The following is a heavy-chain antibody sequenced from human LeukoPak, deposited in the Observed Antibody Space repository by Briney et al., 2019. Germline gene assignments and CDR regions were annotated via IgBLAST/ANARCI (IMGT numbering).Heavy chain of an antibody. CDR1: GGSFSGYY. J-gene: IGHJ4*02. Sequence: SETLSLTCAVYGGSFSGYYWSWIRQPPGKGLEWIGEINHSGSTNYNPSLKSRVTISVDTSKNQFSLKLSSATAADMAVYYCARWAGYSSNWGQGTLVTVSS. V-gene: IGHV4-34*01. D-gene: IGHD6-19*01. CDR3: ARWAGYSSN. CDR2: INHSGST.